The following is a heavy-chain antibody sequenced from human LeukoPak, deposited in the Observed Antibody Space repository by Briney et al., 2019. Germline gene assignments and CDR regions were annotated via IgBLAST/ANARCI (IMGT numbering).Heavy chain of an antibody. CDR2: ISYDGSNK. CDR3: AKALVGATRDY. J-gene: IGHJ4*02. CDR1: GFTFSSYA. Sequence: GGSLRLSCAASGFTFSSYAMHWVRQAPGKGLEWVAVISYDGSNKYYADSVKGRFTISRDNSKNTLYLQMNSLRAEDTAVYYCAKALVGATRDYWGQGTLVTVSS. D-gene: IGHD1-26*01. V-gene: IGHV3-30*04.